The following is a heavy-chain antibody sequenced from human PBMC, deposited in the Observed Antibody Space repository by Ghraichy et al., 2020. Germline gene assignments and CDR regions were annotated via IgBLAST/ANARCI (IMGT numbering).Heavy chain of an antibody. CDR3: ARAEIAAAGLDY. D-gene: IGHD6-13*01. CDR2: IYYSGST. V-gene: IGHV4-59*01. Sequence: SETLSLTCTVSGGSISSDYWSWIRQPPGKGLEWIGYIYYSGSTNYNPSLKSRVTISVDTSKNQFSLKLSSVTAAATAVYYCARAEIAAAGLDYWGQGTLVTVSS. J-gene: IGHJ4*02. CDR1: GGSISSDY.